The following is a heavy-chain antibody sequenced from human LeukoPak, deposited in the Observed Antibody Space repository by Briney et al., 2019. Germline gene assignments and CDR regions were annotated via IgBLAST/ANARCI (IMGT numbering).Heavy chain of an antibody. J-gene: IGHJ6*02. CDR3: AKGQFYERITMVRGVIEDYYYGMDV. CDR2: IYSGGST. CDR1: GFTVSSNY. V-gene: IGHV3-53*05. Sequence: GGSLRLSCAASGFTVSSNYMSWVRQAPGKGLEWVSVIYSGGSTYYADSVKGRFTISRDNSKNTLYLQMNGLRAEDTAVYYCAKGQFYERITMVRGVIEDYYYGMDVWGQGTTVTVSS. D-gene: IGHD3-10*01.